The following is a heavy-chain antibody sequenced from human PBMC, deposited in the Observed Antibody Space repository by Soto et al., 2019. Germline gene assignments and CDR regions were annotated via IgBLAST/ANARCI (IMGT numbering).Heavy chain of an antibody. J-gene: IGHJ4*02. CDR2: ISGSSSRT. CDR3: AKDGDNWNVRGAFDY. CDR1: GFTFSSYA. V-gene: IGHV3-23*01. D-gene: IGHD1-20*01. Sequence: GGSLRLSCAASGFTFSSYAMSWVRQAPGKGLEWVSAISGSSSRTYYADSVKGRFTISRDNAKNTLYLQMNSLRAEDTAVYYSAKDGDNWNVRGAFDYWGQGTLVTVSS.